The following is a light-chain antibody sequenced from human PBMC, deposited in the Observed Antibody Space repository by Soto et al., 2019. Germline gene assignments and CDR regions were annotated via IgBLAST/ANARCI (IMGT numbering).Light chain of an antibody. CDR3: RAYSSSTTLSVI. Sequence: QSALTQPASVSGSPGQSITISFTGTSSDVGGYNYVSWYQQHPCKASTLMIYGVTNRPSGFSNRFSGYKSGNAASLTISGQQADDEADYPYRAYSSSTTLSVIFGGGSQLTVL. V-gene: IGLV2-14*01. CDR2: GVT. CDR1: SSDVGGYNY. J-gene: IGLJ2*01.